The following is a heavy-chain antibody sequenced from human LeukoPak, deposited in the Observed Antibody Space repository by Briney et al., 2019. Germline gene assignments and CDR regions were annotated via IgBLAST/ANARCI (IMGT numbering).Heavy chain of an antibody. Sequence: GGSLRLSCAASGFTVSSNYMSWVRQAPGQGLEWVSVIYSGGSTYYPDSVKGRFTISRDNSKNTLYLQMNILRAEDTAVYYCARDRSVAAAGAFDIWGQGTMVTVSS. CDR2: IYSGGST. D-gene: IGHD6-13*01. CDR1: GFTVSSNY. CDR3: ARDRSVAAAGAFDI. V-gene: IGHV3-66*01. J-gene: IGHJ3*02.